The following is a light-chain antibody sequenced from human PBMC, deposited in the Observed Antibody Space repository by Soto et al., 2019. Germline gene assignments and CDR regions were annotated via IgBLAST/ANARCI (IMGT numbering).Light chain of an antibody. CDR3: QQWASSPRT. V-gene: IGKV2-28*01. Sequence: DIVMTQSPLSLPVTPGEPASISCRSSQSLLSSNGYNYLDWYLQKPGQSPQLLIYLGSNRASGLPDRFSGSGSGTDFTLTITRLEPEDFAVYYCQQWASSPRTFGRGTTVEIK. J-gene: IGKJ1*01. CDR1: QSLLSSNGYNY. CDR2: LGS.